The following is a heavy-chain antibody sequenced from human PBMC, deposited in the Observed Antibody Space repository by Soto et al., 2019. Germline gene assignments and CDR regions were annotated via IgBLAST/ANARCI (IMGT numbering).Heavy chain of an antibody. V-gene: IGHV1-2*02. Sequence: NVSCTSSGYTFTFYYMHWVRHAPGQGLEWMGWINPHSGGTDYARKLQGRVTMTRDTSISTAYMELSRLRSDDTAVYYCARTSYDFWSGFNWFDPWGQGTLVTVSS. CDR3: ARTSYDFWSGFNWFDP. D-gene: IGHD3-3*01. CDR2: INPHSGGT. J-gene: IGHJ5*02. CDR1: GYTFTFYY.